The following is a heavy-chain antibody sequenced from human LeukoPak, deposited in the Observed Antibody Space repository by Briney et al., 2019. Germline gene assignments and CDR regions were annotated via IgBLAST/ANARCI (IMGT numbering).Heavy chain of an antibody. D-gene: IGHD6-13*01. Sequence: GAPLRLSCAASGFTISNAWISWVRQPPGELLELVGRIKSKTDGGTTDHAAPVKGRFTISRDDSKNTLYLQMNSLKTEDTAVYYCTTDPQQLAFYYFDYWGQGTLVTVSS. J-gene: IGHJ4*02. V-gene: IGHV3-15*01. CDR1: GFTISNAW. CDR2: IKSKTDGGTT. CDR3: TTDPQQLAFYYFDY.